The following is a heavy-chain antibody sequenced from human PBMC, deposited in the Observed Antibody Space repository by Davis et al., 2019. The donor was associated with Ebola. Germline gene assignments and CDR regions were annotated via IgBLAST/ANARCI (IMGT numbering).Heavy chain of an antibody. D-gene: IGHD1-26*01. CDR2: ISYDGSNK. J-gene: IGHJ4*02. CDR1: GFTFSSYA. V-gene: IGHV3-30-3*01. CDR3: ARRAIWSGRTPFDY. Sequence: GESLKISCAASGFTFSSYAMHWVRQAPGKGLEWVAVISYDGSNKYYADSVKGRFTISRDNSKNTLYLQMNSLRAEDTAVYYCARRAIWSGRTPFDYWGQGTLVTVSS.